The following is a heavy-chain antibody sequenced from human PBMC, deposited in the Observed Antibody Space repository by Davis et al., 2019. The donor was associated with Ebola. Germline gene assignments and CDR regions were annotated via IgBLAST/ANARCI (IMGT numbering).Heavy chain of an antibody. Sequence: ASVKVSCKASGGTFSSYGISWVRQAPGQGLEWMGWISAYNGNTNYAQKLQGRVTMTTDTSTSTAYMELRSLRSDDTAVYYCASTVTRSSGRDGYYGMDVWGQGTTVTVSS. D-gene: IGHD6-19*01. CDR3: ASTVTRSSGRDGYYGMDV. J-gene: IGHJ6*02. CDR2: ISAYNGNT. V-gene: IGHV1-18*01. CDR1: GGTFSSYG.